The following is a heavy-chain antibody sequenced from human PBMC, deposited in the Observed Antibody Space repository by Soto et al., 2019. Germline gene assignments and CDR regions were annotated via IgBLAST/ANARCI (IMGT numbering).Heavy chain of an antibody. CDR2: IYYSGST. Sequence: SETLSLTCTVSGGSISSYYWSWIRQPPGKGLERIGYIYYSGSTNYNPSLKSRVTISVDTSKNQFSLKLSSVTAADTAVYYCARLGAQEIDPWGQGTLVTVSS. CDR3: ARLGAQEIDP. J-gene: IGHJ5*02. D-gene: IGHD3-16*01. CDR1: GGSISSYY. V-gene: IGHV4-59*08.